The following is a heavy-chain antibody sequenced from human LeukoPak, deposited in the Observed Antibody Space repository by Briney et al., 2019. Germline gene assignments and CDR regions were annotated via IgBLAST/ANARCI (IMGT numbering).Heavy chain of an antibody. J-gene: IGHJ6*02. CDR1: GFTFCSYS. CDR3: ARDAQELPDYGDYVAYYGMDV. Sequence: GGSLRLSCAASGFTFCSYSMNWVRQAPGKGLEWVSSISSSSSYIYYADSVKGRFTISRDNAKNSLYLQMNSLRAEDTAVYYCARDAQELPDYGDYVAYYGMDVWGQGTTVTVSS. CDR2: ISSSSSYI. D-gene: IGHD4-17*01. V-gene: IGHV3-21*01.